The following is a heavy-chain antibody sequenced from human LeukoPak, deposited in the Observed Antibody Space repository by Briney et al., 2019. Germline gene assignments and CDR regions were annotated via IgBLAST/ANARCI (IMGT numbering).Heavy chain of an antibody. Sequence: SQTLSPTCTVSGASIRSGDYYWSWLRQPPGKGLAWIGHIYDSGSTYYNPSLKSRITISVDTSENRFSLKLSSVTATDTAVYYWARDCSGGSCYGAFDIWGQGTMVTVSS. J-gene: IGHJ3*02. D-gene: IGHD2-15*01. CDR2: IYDSGST. CDR3: ARDCSGGSCYGAFDI. V-gene: IGHV4-30-4*01. CDR1: GASIRSGDYY.